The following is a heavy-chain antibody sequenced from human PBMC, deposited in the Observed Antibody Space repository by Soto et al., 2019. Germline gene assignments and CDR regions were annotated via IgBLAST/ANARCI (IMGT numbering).Heavy chain of an antibody. CDR1: GFTFSSYG. CDR3: ARDGRRYCSGGSCYYFDY. Sequence: VGSLRLSCAASGFTFSSYGMHWVRQAPGKGLEWVAVIWYDGSNKYYADSVKGRFTISRDNSKNTLYLQMNSLRAEDTAVYYCARDGRRYCSGGSCYYFDYWGQGTLVTVSS. D-gene: IGHD2-15*01. V-gene: IGHV3-33*01. J-gene: IGHJ4*02. CDR2: IWYDGSNK.